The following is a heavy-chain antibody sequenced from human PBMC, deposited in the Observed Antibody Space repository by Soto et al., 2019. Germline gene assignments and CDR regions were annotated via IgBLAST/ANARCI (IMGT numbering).Heavy chain of an antibody. V-gene: IGHV5-51*01. D-gene: IGHD5-18*01. CDR2: IYPGDSDT. CDR3: ARLLPVDTALPVYFDY. J-gene: IGHJ4*02. Sequence: PGESLKISCKGSGYSFTSYWIGWVRQMPGKGLEWMGIIYPGDSDTRYSPSFQGQVTISADKSISTAYLQWSSLKASDTAMYYCARLLPVDTALPVYFDYWGQGTLVTVSS. CDR1: GYSFTSYW.